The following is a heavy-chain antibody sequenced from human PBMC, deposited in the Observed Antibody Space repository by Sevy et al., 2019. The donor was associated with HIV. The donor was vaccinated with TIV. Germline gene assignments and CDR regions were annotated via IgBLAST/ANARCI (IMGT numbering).Heavy chain of an antibody. D-gene: IGHD3-22*01. V-gene: IGHV3-74*01. Sequence: GGSLRLSCAASGFTFSNYWMHWVRQAPGKGLVWVSRINSDGSSTRYADFVKGRFTISRDNAKNTLYLQMNSLRAEDTALYYCARGGSYYYDSSGTDALDIWGQGTMVTVS. CDR3: ARGGSYYYDSSGTDALDI. CDR1: GFTFSNYW. CDR2: INSDGSST. J-gene: IGHJ3*02.